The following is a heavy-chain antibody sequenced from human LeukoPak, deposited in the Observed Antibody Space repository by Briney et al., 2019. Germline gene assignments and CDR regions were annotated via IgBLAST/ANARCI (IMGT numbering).Heavy chain of an antibody. CDR1: GFTFSSYA. CDR3: ARQRRYCSGDNCYQRTFDY. CDR2: ISYDGSNK. D-gene: IGHD2-15*01. J-gene: IGHJ4*02. V-gene: IGHV3-30-3*01. Sequence: PGGSLRLSCAASGFTFSSYAMHWVRQAPGKGLEWAAVISYDGSNKYYADSVKGRFTISRDNSKNTLYLQMNSLRAEDTAVYYCARQRRYCSGDNCYQRTFDYWGQGTLVTVSS.